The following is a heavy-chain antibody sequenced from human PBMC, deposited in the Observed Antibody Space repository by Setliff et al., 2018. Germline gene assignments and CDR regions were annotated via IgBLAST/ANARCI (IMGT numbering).Heavy chain of an antibody. CDR2: IRYDGSYE. D-gene: IGHD5-18*01. Sequence: GGSLRLSCTASESTFSSFGMHWVRQAPGKGLEWVGFIRYDGSYEYYADSVQGRFTISRDNSKNTLFLHVNNLRPEDTALYYCAKASLAYSFGYYFDSWGQGALVTVSS. V-gene: IGHV3-30*02. J-gene: IGHJ4*01. CDR3: AKASLAYSFGYYFDS. CDR1: ESTFSSFG.